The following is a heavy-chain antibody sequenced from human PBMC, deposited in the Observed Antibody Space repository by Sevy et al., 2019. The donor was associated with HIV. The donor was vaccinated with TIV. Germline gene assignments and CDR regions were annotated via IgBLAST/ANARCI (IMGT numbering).Heavy chain of an antibody. Sequence: GGSLRLSCAASAFTFSSFGRHWVRQAPGKGLEWVSFISYDGSNKKYADSVKGRLTVSRDKSKNTLYLQMNSLRAEDTAVYYCAKDLDYFDSSAGPSSLIYNYYYGLEDWGPGTTVTVSS. CDR2: ISYDGSNK. V-gene: IGHV3-30*18. J-gene: IGHJ6*02. CDR1: AFTFSSFG. D-gene: IGHD3-22*01. CDR3: AKDLDYFDSSAGPSSLIYNYYYGLED.